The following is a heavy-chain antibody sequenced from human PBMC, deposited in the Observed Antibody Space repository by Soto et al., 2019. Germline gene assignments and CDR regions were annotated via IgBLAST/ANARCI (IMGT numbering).Heavy chain of an antibody. CDR1: GFTFSNYA. Sequence: GGSLRLSCAASGFTFSNYAMHWVRQAPGRGLEFVSAISSNGGSTFYANSVKGRFTISRDNSKNTLYLQMGSLRAEDMAVYYYARDRCTNGVCYAPSDYWGQGTLVTVSS. J-gene: IGHJ4*02. D-gene: IGHD2-8*01. CDR2: ISSNGGST. CDR3: ARDRCTNGVCYAPSDY. V-gene: IGHV3-64*01.